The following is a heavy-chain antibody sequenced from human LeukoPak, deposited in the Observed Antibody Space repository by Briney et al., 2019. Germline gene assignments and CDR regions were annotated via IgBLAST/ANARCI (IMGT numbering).Heavy chain of an antibody. V-gene: IGHV1-2*02. CDR3: ARIPVAGNLIDY. CDR1: GYTFTGYY. D-gene: IGHD6-19*01. CDR2: INPNSGGT. Sequence: ASVKVSCKASGYTFTGYYMHWVRQAPGQGLEWMGWINPNSGGTNYAQKFQGRVTMTRDTSISTAHMELSRLRSDDTAVYYCARIPVAGNLIDYWGQGTLVTVSS. J-gene: IGHJ4*02.